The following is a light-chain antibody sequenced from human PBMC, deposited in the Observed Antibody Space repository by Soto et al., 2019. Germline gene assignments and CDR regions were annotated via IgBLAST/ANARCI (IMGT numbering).Light chain of an antibody. J-gene: IGKJ5*01. V-gene: IGKV3-20*01. CDR3: QQYGSSPIT. Sequence: EIVLTQSPGTLSLSPGERAALSCRASQSVSSSYLAWYQLKPGQAPRLLIYGASSRATGIQERFSGSGSGTDFTLTISRLEPEDFAAYFCQQYGSSPITFGQGTRLEIK. CDR1: QSVSSSY. CDR2: GAS.